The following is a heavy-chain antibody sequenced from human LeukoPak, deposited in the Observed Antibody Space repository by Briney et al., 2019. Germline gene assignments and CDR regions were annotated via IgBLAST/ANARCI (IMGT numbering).Heavy chain of an antibody. CDR2: ISSRGSTI. V-gene: IGHV3-48*03. CDR1: GFTFSNYE. CDR3: ARGYLKRDY. D-gene: IGHD2-21*01. Sequence: PGGSLRLSCAASGFTFSNYEMNWVRQAPGKGLEWVSYISSRGSTIYYADSVKGRFTISRDNAKNSLYLQMNSLRAEDTAVYYCARGYLKRDYWGQGTLVTVSS. J-gene: IGHJ4*02.